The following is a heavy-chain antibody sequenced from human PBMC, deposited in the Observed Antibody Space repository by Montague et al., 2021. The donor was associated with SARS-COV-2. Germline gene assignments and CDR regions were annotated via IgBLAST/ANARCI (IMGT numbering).Heavy chain of an antibody. CDR3: ARQRLLRVVRNTKDFDS. D-gene: IGHD3-10*01. J-gene: IGHJ4*02. CDR2: IYYRGNT. CDR1: GESISSSDHY. Sequence: SETLSLTCSVSGESISSSDHYWAWIRQPPGKGLEWVGSIYYRGNTYYNPSLKSRLTISVDTSKDEISLRLTSVTAADTALYYCARQRLLRVVRNTKDFDSWGQGTLVTVSS. V-gene: IGHV4-39*01.